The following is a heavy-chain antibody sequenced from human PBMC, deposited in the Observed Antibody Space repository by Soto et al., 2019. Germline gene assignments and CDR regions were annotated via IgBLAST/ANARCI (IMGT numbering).Heavy chain of an antibody. V-gene: IGHV5-51*01. CDR1: GYSFTSYW. CDR2: IYPGDSYT. Sequence: PGESLKISCKGSGYSFTSYWIGWLREMPGKGLEWMGIIYPGDSYTRWSPSFQGQVTISADNSIRTAYLQWSSLKASDTAMYYCARHPRGRDGYNSQVWAFDIWGQGTMVTVSS. D-gene: IGHD5-12*01. J-gene: IGHJ3*02. CDR3: ARHPRGRDGYNSQVWAFDI.